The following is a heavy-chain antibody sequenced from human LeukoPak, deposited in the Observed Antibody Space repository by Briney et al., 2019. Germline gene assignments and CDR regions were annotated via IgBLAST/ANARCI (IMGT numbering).Heavy chain of an antibody. V-gene: IGHV4-34*01. J-gene: IGHJ5*02. CDR1: GGSFSGYY. Sequence: PSETLSLTCAVYGGSFSGYYWSWIRQPPGKGLEWIGEINHSGSTNYNPSLKSRVTISVDTSKNQFSLKLSSMTAADTAVYYCARYQLRGWFDPWGQGTLVTVSS. CDR2: INHSGST. CDR3: ARYQLRGWFDP. D-gene: IGHD6-6*01.